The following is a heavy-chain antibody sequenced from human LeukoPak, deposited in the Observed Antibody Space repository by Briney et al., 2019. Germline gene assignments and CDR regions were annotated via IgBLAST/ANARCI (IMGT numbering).Heavy chain of an antibody. Sequence: GASVKVSCKASGGTFSSYAISWVRQAPGKGLEWVANIKQDGSEKYYVDSVKGRFTISRDNAKNSLYLQMNSLRAEDTAVYYCARYYDFWSGYYIWGRDYYYFDYWGQGTLVTVSS. CDR1: GGTFSSYA. J-gene: IGHJ4*02. CDR2: IKQDGSEK. V-gene: IGHV3-7*01. D-gene: IGHD3-3*01. CDR3: ARYYDFWSGYYIWGRDYYYFDY.